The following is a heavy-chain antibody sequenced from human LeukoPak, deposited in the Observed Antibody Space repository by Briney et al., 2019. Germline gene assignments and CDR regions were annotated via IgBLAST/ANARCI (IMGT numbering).Heavy chain of an antibody. CDR3: VSPIAAGFDS. V-gene: IGHV3-30*04. CDR2: ITYDGRNK. Sequence: AGSLRLSCAGSGFTLSHYSMHWVRQAPGKGLEWGAVITYDGRNKHYADSVKGRFTLSRGNSKHTPYLQMNSLRAEDTAVYYCVSPIAAGFDSWGQGTLVTVSS. D-gene: IGHD2-21*01. J-gene: IGHJ4*02. CDR1: GFTLSHYS.